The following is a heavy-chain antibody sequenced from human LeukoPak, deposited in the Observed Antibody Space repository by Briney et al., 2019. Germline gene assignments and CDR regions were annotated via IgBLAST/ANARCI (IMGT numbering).Heavy chain of an antibody. Sequence: SETLSLTCTVSGGSISSYYWSWIRQPPGKGLEGIGYNYDSGSTNYNTSLKSRVTISVDTSKNQFSLKLSSVTAADTAGFYCASLTSADAFDIWGKGTMVTVSS. CDR3: ASLTSADAFDI. CDR1: GGSISSYY. D-gene: IGHD2/OR15-2a*01. J-gene: IGHJ3*02. CDR2: NYDSGST. V-gene: IGHV4-59*13.